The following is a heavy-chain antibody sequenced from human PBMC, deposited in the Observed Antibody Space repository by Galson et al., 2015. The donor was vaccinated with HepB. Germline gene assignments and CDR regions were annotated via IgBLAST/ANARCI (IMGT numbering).Heavy chain of an antibody. J-gene: IGHJ4*02. CDR2: INPNSGGT. Sequence: SVKVSCKASGYSFTGYYIHWVRQAPGQGLEWMGRINPNSGGTNYAQKFQGRVTMTRDTSINTAYMELRRLRSDDTAVYYCARLVSVSIGGYYKDLDYWGQGTLVSVSS. D-gene: IGHD3-10*01. V-gene: IGHV1-2*06. CDR1: GYSFTGYY. CDR3: ARLVSVSIGGYYKDLDY.